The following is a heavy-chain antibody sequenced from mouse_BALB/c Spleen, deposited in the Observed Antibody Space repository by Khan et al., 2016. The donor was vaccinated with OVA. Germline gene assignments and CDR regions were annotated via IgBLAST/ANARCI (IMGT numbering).Heavy chain of an antibody. J-gene: IGHJ2*01. CDR2: ISTNTGYT. Sequence: QVRLQQSGPEVVRPGVSVKISCKGSGYTFTDYAMHWVKQSHAKSLEWIGLISTNTGYTNYNQNFKGKATMNVDNSSSTAYMELARLTSEDSAIYYGARGHYFDYWGQGTTLTVSS. V-gene: IGHV1S137*01. CDR1: GYTFTDYA. CDR3: ARGHYFDY.